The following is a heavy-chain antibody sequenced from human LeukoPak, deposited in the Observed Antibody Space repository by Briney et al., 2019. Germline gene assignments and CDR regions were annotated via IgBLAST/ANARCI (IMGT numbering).Heavy chain of an antibody. CDR2: IYYSGST. CDR3: AREYCGGDCYSGVFDY. D-gene: IGHD2-21*02. J-gene: IGHJ4*02. CDR1: GGSISSYY. Sequence: PSETLSLTCTVSGGSISSYYWSWIRQPPGKGLEWIGYIYYSGSTNYNPSLKSRVTISVDTSKNQFSLKLSSVTAADTAVYYRAREYCGGDCYSGVFDYWGQGTLVTVSS. V-gene: IGHV4-59*01.